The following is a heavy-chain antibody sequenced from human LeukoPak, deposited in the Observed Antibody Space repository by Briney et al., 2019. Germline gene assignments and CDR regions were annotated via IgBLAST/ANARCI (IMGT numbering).Heavy chain of an antibody. Sequence: PGGTLRPSCAAPGFTFITYAMTWVRLAPGKGLGWLSAISDSGGNTYYADSVKGRFTISRDNSKNTLYLQMNSLRAEDPAVYHCATLRLSDHFDYWGQGTLVTVSS. CDR1: GFTFITYA. J-gene: IGHJ4*02. D-gene: IGHD2-15*01. V-gene: IGHV3-23*01. CDR2: ISDSGGNT. CDR3: ATLRLSDHFDY.